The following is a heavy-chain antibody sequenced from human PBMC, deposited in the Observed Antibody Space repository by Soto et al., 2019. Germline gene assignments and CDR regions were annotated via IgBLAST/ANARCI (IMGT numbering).Heavy chain of an antibody. V-gene: IGHV4-38-2*02. CDR1: GDSISSGDY. CDR2: IFHNGNN. Sequence: SETLSLTCAVSGDSISSGDYWGWIRQPPGKGLEWIASIFHNGNNYYNPSLKSRGTISVDTSKNRVSLKLSCVTAADTAVYYCARDLRGNYKSYFDYWGQGSLVTVSS. D-gene: IGHD1-26*01. J-gene: IGHJ4*02. CDR3: ARDLRGNYKSYFDY.